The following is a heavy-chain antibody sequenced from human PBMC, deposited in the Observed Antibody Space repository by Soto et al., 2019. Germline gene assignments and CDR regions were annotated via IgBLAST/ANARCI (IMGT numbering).Heavy chain of an antibody. D-gene: IGHD5-18*01. CDR2: MNLDTGGT. J-gene: IGHJ4*02. Sequence: QVQLVQSGAEVKKPGASVRVSCEASGYRFTAYYIHWVRQAPGQGLEWMGRMNLDTGGTTYVQKFQGRVTMTRDTSINTAYMEVSSLKSDDTAIYYCARDGNFAFRGYSFAFDFWGQGTLVTVSS. V-gene: IGHV1-2*06. CDR1: GYRFTAYY. CDR3: ARDGNFAFRGYSFAFDF.